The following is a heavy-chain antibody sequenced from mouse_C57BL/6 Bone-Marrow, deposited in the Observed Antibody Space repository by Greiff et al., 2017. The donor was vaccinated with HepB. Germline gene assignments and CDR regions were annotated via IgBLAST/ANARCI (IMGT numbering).Heavy chain of an antibody. V-gene: IGHV1-20*01. CDR2: INPYNGDT. Sequence: EVQRVESGPELVKPGDSVKISCKASGYSFTGYFMNWVMQSHGKSLEWIGRINPYNGDTFYNQKFKGKATLTVDKSSSTAHMELRSLTSGDSAVYYCASSYYSTFDAMDYWGQGTSVTVSS. CDR3: ASSYYSTFDAMDY. D-gene: IGHD2-5*01. CDR1: GYSFTGYF. J-gene: IGHJ4*01.